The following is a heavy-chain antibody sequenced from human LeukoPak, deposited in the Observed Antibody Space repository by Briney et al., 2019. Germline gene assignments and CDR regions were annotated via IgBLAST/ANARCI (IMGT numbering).Heavy chain of an antibody. J-gene: IGHJ4*02. CDR3: ARGEGTGDIDY. Sequence: PSETLSLTCAVYGGSFSGYYWSWIPQPPGKGLEWIGEINHSGSTNYNPSLKSRVTISVDTSKNQFSLKLSSVTAADTAVYYCARGEGTGDIDYWGQGTLVTVSS. CDR1: GGSFSGYY. D-gene: IGHD2-8*02. CDR2: INHSGST. V-gene: IGHV4-34*01.